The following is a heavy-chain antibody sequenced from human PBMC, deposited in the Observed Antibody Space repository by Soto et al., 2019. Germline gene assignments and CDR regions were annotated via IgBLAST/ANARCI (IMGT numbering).Heavy chain of an antibody. CDR1: GFTFSSYW. J-gene: IGHJ4*02. D-gene: IGHD6-13*01. CDR3: ARFSRSSTTAL. V-gene: IGHV3-7*01. Sequence: GGSLRLSCAASGFTFSSYWMSWVRQAPGKGLEWVANIKQDGSARDFVDSLKGRFTISRDNTKSSLYLQMNSLTTEDTAVYYCARFSRSSTTALWGQGAPVTAPQ. CDR2: IKQDGSAR.